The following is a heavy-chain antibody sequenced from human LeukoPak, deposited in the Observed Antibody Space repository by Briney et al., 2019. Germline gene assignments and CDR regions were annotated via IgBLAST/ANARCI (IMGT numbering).Heavy chain of an antibody. Sequence: GASVKVSCKASGYTFTSYGISWVRRAPGQGLEWMGWISVYNGNTNYAQKLQGRVTMTTDTSTSTAYMELRSLRSDDTAVYYCAKGVRGVTTEYYYYYMDVWGKGTTVTVSS. CDR3: AKGVRGVTTEYYYYYMDV. CDR2: ISVYNGNT. J-gene: IGHJ6*03. D-gene: IGHD4-17*01. V-gene: IGHV1-18*01. CDR1: GYTFTSYG.